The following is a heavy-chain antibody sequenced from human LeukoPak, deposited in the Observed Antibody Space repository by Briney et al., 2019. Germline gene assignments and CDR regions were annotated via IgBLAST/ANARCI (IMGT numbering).Heavy chain of an antibody. V-gene: IGHV3-53*01. CDR2: MCTAGIK. D-gene: IGHD3-10*01. CDR3: AKTGRGGMTVAFDI. CDR1: GLTVSSNY. J-gene: IGHJ3*02. Sequence: GGSLRLSCAASGLTVSSNYMSWVRQAPGKGLEWVSVMCTAGIKYYADSVKGRFTISRDNSENTLALQMNSLRAEDTAVYYCAKTGRGGMTVAFDIWGQGTMVTVSS.